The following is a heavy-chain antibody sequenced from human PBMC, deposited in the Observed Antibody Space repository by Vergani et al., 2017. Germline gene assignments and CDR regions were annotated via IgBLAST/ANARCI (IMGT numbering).Heavy chain of an antibody. CDR3: AGPQGTSAYYYGGFDY. CDR2: IGSDGGST. V-gene: IGHV3-21*04. Sequence: EVQLVESGGGLVKPGGSLRLSCAASGFTFSSYSMNWVRQTPGKGLEWVSSIGSDGGSTYYADSVKGRFTISRDNSKNTLSLQMNSLTAEDTAIYYCAGPQGTSAYYYGGFDYWGQGILVTVSS. D-gene: IGHD3-22*01. J-gene: IGHJ4*02. CDR1: GFTFSSYS.